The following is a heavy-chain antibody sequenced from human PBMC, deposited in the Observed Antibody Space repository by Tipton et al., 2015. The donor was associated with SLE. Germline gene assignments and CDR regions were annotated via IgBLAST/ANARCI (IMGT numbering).Heavy chain of an antibody. CDR3: ARRRFQSASDY. V-gene: IGHV4-39*07. Sequence: TLSLTCTISGGSISSSNNYWDWIRQPPGKGLEWIGTIYYSGRTDYNPSLKSRVTMSVDTSMNQFSLKLNSVTAADTAVYSCARRRFQSASDYWGQGTLVSVSS. CDR1: GGSISSSNNY. CDR2: IYYSGRT. D-gene: IGHD2-21*01. J-gene: IGHJ4*02.